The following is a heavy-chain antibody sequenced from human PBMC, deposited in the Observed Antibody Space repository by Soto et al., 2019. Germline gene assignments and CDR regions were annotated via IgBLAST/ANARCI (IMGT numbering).Heavy chain of an antibody. J-gene: IGHJ4*02. V-gene: IGHV1-18*01. CDR1: GYTFTSYA. CDR2: ISAYNGNT. Sequence: QVQLVQSGAEVKKPGASVKVSCKASGYTFTSYAISWVRQAPGQGLEWMGWISAYNGNTNYAQKRGGRVTMTTDTSTTTADTELRRLISDDTAVYCCARDAPPADYWGQGTLVTVSS. CDR3: ARDAPPADY.